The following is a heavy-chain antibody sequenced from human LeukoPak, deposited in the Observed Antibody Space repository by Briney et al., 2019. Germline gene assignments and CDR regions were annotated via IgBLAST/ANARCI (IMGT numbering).Heavy chain of an antibody. J-gene: IGHJ4*02. CDR2: ISSSSSTI. V-gene: IGHV3-48*01. Sequence: AGGSLRLSCAASGFTFSSYSMNWVRQAPGKGLEWVSYISSSSSTIYYADSVKGRFTISRDNSKNTLYLQMNSLRAEDTAVYYCAKARDYYDSSGYYYVVPFDYWGQGTLVTVSS. CDR3: AKARDYYDSSGYYYVVPFDY. CDR1: GFTFSSYS. D-gene: IGHD3-22*01.